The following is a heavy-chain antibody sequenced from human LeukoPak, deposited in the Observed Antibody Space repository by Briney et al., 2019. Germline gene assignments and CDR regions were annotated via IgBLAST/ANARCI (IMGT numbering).Heavy chain of an antibody. CDR2: IYSGGST. J-gene: IGHJ4*02. CDR1: GFTVSSNY. D-gene: IGHD2-21*01. Sequence: GSLRLSCATSGFTVSSNYMNWVRPASGKGLEWVSVIYSGGSTYYADSVKGRFTISRDNSKNTLYLQMNSLRAEDTAVYYCARQMGGDIDYWGQGTLVTVS. V-gene: IGHV3-66*04. CDR3: ARQMGGDIDY.